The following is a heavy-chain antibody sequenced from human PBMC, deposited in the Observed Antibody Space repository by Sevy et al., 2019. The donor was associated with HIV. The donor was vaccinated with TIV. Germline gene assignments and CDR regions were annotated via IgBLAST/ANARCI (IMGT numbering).Heavy chain of an antibody. V-gene: IGHV3-33*01. CDR3: ARGEMATLFDY. Sequence: GGSLRLSCAASGLTFSSYGMHWVRQAPGKGLEWVAVIWYDGSNKYYADSVKGRFTISRDNSKNTLYLQMNSLRAEDTAVYYCARGEMATLFDYWGQGTLVTVSS. J-gene: IGHJ4*02. CDR1: GLTFSSYG. D-gene: IGHD5-12*01. CDR2: IWYDGSNK.